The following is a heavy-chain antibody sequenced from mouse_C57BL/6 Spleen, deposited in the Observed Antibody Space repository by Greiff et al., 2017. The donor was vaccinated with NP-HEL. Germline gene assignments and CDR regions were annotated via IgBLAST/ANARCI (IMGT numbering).Heavy chain of an antibody. Sequence: QVQLQQPGAELVMPGASVKLSCKASGYTFTSYWMHWVKQRPGQGLEWIGEIDPSDSYTNYNQKFKCKSTLTVDKSSSTAYMQLSSLTSEDSAVYYCARSPFITTVDVWGTGTTVTVSS. CDR2: IDPSDSYT. D-gene: IGHD1-1*01. J-gene: IGHJ1*03. V-gene: IGHV1-69*01. CDR3: ARSPFITTVDV. CDR1: GYTFTSYW.